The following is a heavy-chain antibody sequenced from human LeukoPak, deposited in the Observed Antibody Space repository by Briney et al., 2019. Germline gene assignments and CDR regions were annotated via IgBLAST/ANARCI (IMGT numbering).Heavy chain of an antibody. V-gene: IGHV3-30-3*01. D-gene: IGHD2-21*01. Sequence: GGSLRLSCAASGFTFSTYAMRWVRQAPGKGLEWVALVSNDGSNKYYADSVKGRFTISRDNSKNTLYLQMNSLIIEDTTVYYCAREYHPVGDYYGMDVWGQGTTVTVSS. CDR1: GFTFSTYA. J-gene: IGHJ6*02. CDR3: AREYHPVGDYYGMDV. CDR2: VSNDGSNK.